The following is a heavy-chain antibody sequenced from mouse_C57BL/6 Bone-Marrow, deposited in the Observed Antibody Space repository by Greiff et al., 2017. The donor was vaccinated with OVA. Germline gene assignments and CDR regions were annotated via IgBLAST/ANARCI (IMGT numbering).Heavy chain of an antibody. CDR1: GYSITSGYY. Sequence: ESGPGLVKPSQSLSLTCSVTGYSITSGYYWNWIRQFPGNKLEWMGYISYDGSNNYNPSLNNRISITRDTSKNQFFLKLNAVTTEDTATYYCASSTTVAHWYFDVWGTGTTVTVS. V-gene: IGHV3-6*01. CDR3: ASSTTVAHWYFDV. CDR2: ISYDGSN. J-gene: IGHJ1*03. D-gene: IGHD1-1*01.